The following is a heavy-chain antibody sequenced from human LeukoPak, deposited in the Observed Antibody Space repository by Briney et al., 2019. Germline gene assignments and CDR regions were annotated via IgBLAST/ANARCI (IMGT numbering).Heavy chain of an antibody. CDR2: IYYSGST. D-gene: IGHD6-13*01. CDR1: GGSISSSSYY. J-gene: IGHJ6*04. V-gene: IGHV4-39*01. Sequence: PSETLSLTCSVSGGSISSSSYYWGWIRQPPGKGLEWIGSIYYSGSTYYNPSLKSRVTISVDTSKNQFSLKLSSVTAADAAEYYCARLGIAAPRDAWGKGTTVTVSS. CDR3: ARLGIAAPRDA.